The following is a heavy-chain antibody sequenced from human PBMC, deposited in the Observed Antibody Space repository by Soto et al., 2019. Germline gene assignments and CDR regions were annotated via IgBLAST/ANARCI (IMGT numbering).Heavy chain of an antibody. D-gene: IGHD2-2*01. CDR2: INQSGNT. Sequence: PSETLSLTCAVSGGSFSGYYWTWIRQIPGKGREWIGEINQSGNTKYNPSLMSRITLSVDTSRNQFSLKLRSVTAADTAVYYCARPSYALNWDFHYGMHFWGQGTWVTVSS. V-gene: IGHV4-34*01. CDR3: ARPSYALNWDFHYGMHF. CDR1: GGSFSGYY. J-gene: IGHJ6*02.